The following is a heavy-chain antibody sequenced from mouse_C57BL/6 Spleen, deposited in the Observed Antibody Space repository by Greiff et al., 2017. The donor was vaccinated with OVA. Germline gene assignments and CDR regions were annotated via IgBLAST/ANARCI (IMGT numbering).Heavy chain of an antibody. Sequence: QVQLQQPGAELVKPGASVKLSCKASGYTFTSYWMQWVKQRPGQGLEWIGEIDPSDSYTNYNQKFKGKATLTVDTSSSTAYMQLSSLTSEDSAVYYCANYYGSMNAMDYWGQGTSVTVSS. CDR3: ANYYGSMNAMDY. CDR1: GYTFTSYW. D-gene: IGHD1-1*01. V-gene: IGHV1-50*01. CDR2: IDPSDSYT. J-gene: IGHJ4*01.